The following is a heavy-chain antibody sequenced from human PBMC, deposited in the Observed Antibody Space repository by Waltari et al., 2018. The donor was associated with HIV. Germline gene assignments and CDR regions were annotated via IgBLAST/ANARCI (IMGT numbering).Heavy chain of an antibody. D-gene: IGHD3-3*01. CDR2: SYYSGLP. V-gene: IGHV4-61*01. Sequence: QVHLQESGPGLFKPSETLSLTCTVSGSSVSSGSYYWSWMRQHPAKVLECVVYSYYSGLPISHSTLKSRVPMSVETSKLPLSLKLSLVTAADTAVYYCARGAVNRITIFGVVIIVHDAFDIWGQGIMVTVSS. CDR1: GSSVSSGSYY. J-gene: IGHJ3*02. CDR3: ARGAVNRITIFGVVIIVHDAFDI.